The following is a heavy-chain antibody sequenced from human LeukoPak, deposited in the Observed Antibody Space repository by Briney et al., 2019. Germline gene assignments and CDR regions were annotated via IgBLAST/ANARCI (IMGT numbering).Heavy chain of an antibody. J-gene: IGHJ6*02. CDR1: GFTFSSYW. Sequence: PGGSLRHSCAASGFTFSSYWVNWARQAPGKGLEWVASISNNGNVNYYVDSVKGGFTISRDNAKNSLYLQMSNLRAEDTAVYFCARGGGLDVWGQGATVTVSS. V-gene: IGHV3-7*03. CDR2: ISNNGNVN. D-gene: IGHD3-16*01. CDR3: ARGGGLDV.